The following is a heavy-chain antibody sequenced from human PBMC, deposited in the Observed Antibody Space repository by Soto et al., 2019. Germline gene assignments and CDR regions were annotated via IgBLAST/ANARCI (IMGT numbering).Heavy chain of an antibody. CDR1: GYTFTGYY. CDR3: AREDIVVVPAARDYYYYYMDV. Sequence: ASVKVSCKASGYTFTGYYMHWVRQAPGQGLEWMGWINPNSGNTGYAQKFQGRVTMTRNTSISTAYMELSRLRSEDTAVYYCAREDIVVVPAARDYYYYYMDVWGKGTTVTVSS. J-gene: IGHJ6*03. D-gene: IGHD2-2*01. CDR2: INPNSGNT. V-gene: IGHV1-8*02.